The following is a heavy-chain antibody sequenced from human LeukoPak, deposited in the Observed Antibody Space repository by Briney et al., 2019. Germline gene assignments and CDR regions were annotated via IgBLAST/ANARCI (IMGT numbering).Heavy chain of an antibody. CDR3: ASPGASNIVVSRTNYGMDV. D-gene: IGHD2-2*01. V-gene: IGHV1-69*13. CDR1: GGTFSSYA. Sequence: ASVKVSCKASGGTFSSYAISWVRQAPGQGLEWMGGIIPIFGTANYAQKFQGRVTITADESTSTAYMELSSLRSEDTAVYYCASPGASNIVVSRTNYGMDVWGQGTTVTVSS. CDR2: IIPIFGTA. J-gene: IGHJ6*02.